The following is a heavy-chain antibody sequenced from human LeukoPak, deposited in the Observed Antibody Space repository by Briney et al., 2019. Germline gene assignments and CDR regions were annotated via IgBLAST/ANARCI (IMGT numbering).Heavy chain of an antibody. V-gene: IGHV5-51*01. D-gene: IGHD3-22*01. CDR3: ARPTNTSGYDC. CDR1: GYRFTRSW. CDR2: IYPDDSDI. J-gene: IGHJ4*02. Sequence: GASLQISCKASGYRFTRSWIGWVRQMPGKGLEWMGIIYPDDSDIRYSPSFQGQVSISADKSISTAYLQWSSLKASDTAMYYCARPTNTSGYDCWGQGTLVTVTS.